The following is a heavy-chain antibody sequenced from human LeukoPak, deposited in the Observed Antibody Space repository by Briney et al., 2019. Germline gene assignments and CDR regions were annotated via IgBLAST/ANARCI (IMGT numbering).Heavy chain of an antibody. CDR1: ALPFSGYA. Sequence: GGSLRLSCEASALPFSGYAMSWVRQAPGKGLEWVSGISDSGTTTYYADSVKGRFTISRDNSKNTLYLQLSSLRADDTALYYCAKTRDWYFDLWGRGTLVTVSS. J-gene: IGHJ2*01. V-gene: IGHV3-23*01. D-gene: IGHD2-2*01. CDR2: ISDSGTTT. CDR3: AKTRDWYFDL.